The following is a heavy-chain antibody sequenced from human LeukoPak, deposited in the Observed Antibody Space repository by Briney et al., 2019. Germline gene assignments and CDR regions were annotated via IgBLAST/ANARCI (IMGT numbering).Heavy chain of an antibody. CDR3: ARGSGSNWFDP. D-gene: IGHD1-26*01. Sequence: PSETLSLTCTVSGGSISSGGYYWSWIRQHPGTGLEWIGHIYYSGSTYYNPSLKSRLTISVDTSKSQFSLKLSSVTAADTAVYYCARGSGSNWFDPWGQGILVTVSS. CDR2: IYYSGST. J-gene: IGHJ5*02. CDR1: GGSISSGGYY. V-gene: IGHV4-31*03.